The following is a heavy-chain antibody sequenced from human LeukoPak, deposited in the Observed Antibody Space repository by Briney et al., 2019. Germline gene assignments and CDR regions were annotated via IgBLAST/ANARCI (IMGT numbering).Heavy chain of an antibody. CDR1: GFTFSSYW. D-gene: IGHD1-26*01. Sequence: GGSLRLSCAASGFTFSSYWMNWVRQAPGKGLEWVSVIYSGGTTYYADSVKGRFTISRDNSKNTLYLQMNSLGAEDTAVYYCARELHLGQGTLVTVSS. J-gene: IGHJ4*02. CDR2: IYSGGTT. CDR3: ARELH. V-gene: IGHV3-66*02.